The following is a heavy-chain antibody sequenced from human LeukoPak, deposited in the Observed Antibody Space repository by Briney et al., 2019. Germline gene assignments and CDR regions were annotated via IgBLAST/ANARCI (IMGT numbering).Heavy chain of an antibody. CDR2: IYYSGST. CDR1: GGSISSGGYY. Sequence: SETLSLTCTVSGGSISSGGYYWSWIRQDPGKGLEWIGYIYYSGSTNYNPSLKSRVTISVDTSKNQFSLKLSSVTAADTAVYYCARDPRGNYDGVFGWFDPWGQGTLVTVSS. D-gene: IGHD3-3*01. CDR3: ARDPRGNYDGVFGWFDP. J-gene: IGHJ5*02. V-gene: IGHV4-61*08.